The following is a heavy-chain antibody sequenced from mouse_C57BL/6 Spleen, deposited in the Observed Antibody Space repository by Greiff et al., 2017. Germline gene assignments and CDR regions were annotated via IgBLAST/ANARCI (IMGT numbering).Heavy chain of an antibody. CDR2: ISNGGGST. Sequence: DVQLVESGGGLVQPGGSLKLSCAASGFTFSDYYMYWVRQTPEKRLEWVAYISNGGGSTYYPDTVKGRFTISRDNAKNTLYLQMSRLKSEDTAMYYCARQDYYGSGGYFDVWGTGTTVTVSS. CDR1: GFTFSDYY. CDR3: ARQDYYGSGGYFDV. J-gene: IGHJ1*03. D-gene: IGHD1-1*01. V-gene: IGHV5-12*01.